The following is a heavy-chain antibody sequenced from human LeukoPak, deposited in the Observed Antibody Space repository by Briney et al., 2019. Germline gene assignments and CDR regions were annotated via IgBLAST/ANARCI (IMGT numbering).Heavy chain of an antibody. J-gene: IGHJ5*02. V-gene: IGHV1-8*01. CDR3: ARRGGPRGGDWFDP. Sequence: ASVKVSCKASGYTFTSYDINWVRQATGQGLEWMGWMNPNSGNTGYAQKFQGRVTMTRDMSTSTVYMELSSLRSEDTAVYYCARRGGPRGGDWFDPWGQGTLVTVSS. CDR2: MNPNSGNT. CDR1: GYTFTSYD. D-gene: IGHD2-15*01.